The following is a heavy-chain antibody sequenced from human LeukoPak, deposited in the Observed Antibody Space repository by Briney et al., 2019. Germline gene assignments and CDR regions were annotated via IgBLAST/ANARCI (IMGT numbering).Heavy chain of an antibody. CDR1: GFPFSSYA. J-gene: IGHJ6*02. D-gene: IGHD6-25*01. CDR2: ISGSGGST. Sequence: GGSLRLSCAASGFPFSSYAMNWVRQAPGKGLEWVSGISGSGGSTHHADSVKGRFTISRDNSKNTLYLQMNSLRAEDTAVYYCARYSSGWYYYYYGMDVWGQGTTVTVSS. CDR3: ARYSSGWYYYYYGMDV. V-gene: IGHV3-23*01.